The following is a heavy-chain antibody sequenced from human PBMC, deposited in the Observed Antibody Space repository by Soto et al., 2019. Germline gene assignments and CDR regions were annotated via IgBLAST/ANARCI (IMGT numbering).Heavy chain of an antibody. D-gene: IGHD6-13*01. CDR3: AREGAAAGTGGFDY. CDR1: GFTFSSYD. J-gene: IGHJ4*02. CDR2: IGTAGDT. V-gene: IGHV3-13*01. Sequence: LRLSCAASGFTFSSYDMHWVRQATGKGLEWVSAIGTAGDTYYPGSVKGRFTISRENAKNSLYLQMNSLRAGDTAVYYCAREGAAAGTGGFDYWGQGTLVTVSS.